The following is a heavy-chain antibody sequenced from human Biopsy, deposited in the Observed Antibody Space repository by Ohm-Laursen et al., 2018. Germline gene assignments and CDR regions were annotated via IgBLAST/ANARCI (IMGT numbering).Heavy chain of an antibody. V-gene: IGHV3-30*18. CDR2: LSDDGRNK. CDR1: GFSFRSYG. CDR3: AKELRNNNWGVED. D-gene: IGHD7-27*01. Sequence: SLRLSCAASGFSFRSYGMHWVRQAPGKGLEWVAVLSDDGRNKYYVDSVKRRFTISRDNSKNTLYLQMHNLRAEDTAVFYCAKELRNNNWGVEDWGQGTLVTVSS. J-gene: IGHJ4*02.